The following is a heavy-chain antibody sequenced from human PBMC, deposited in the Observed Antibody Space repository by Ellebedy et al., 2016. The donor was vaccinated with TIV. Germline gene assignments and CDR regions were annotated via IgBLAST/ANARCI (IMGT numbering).Heavy chain of an antibody. V-gene: IGHV5-51*01. Sequence: GESLKISCKGSGYRFSNYWIGWVRQMPGKGLEWIGVIYPGDSDTRYSPSFQGQVTISADKSISTAYLQWSSLKASDTAMYYCAKAVGYDDSEVDYWGQGTLVTVSS. CDR3: AKAVGYDDSEVDY. D-gene: IGHD3-22*01. CDR1: GYRFSNYW. CDR2: IYPGDSDT. J-gene: IGHJ4*02.